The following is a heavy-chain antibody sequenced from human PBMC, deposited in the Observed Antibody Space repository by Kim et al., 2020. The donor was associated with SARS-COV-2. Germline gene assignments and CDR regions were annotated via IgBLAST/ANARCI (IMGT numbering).Heavy chain of an antibody. CDR1: EFTFSSYD. CDR3: ARGVGCNSASCANWYFDL. J-gene: IGHJ2*01. D-gene: IGHD2-2*01. Sequence: GGSLRLSCAASEFTFSSYDMHWVRQATGKGLEWVSRIGTAGDTYYPGSVKGRFTISRENAKNALYLQRKSLRAGDTAVYFCARGVGCNSASCANWYFDLWGRGTLVTVSS. CDR2: IGTAGDT. V-gene: IGHV3-13*01.